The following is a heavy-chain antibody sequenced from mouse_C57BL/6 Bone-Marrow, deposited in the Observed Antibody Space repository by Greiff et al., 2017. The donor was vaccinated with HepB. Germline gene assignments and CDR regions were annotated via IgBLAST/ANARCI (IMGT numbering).Heavy chain of an antibody. J-gene: IGHJ4*01. CDR2: IYPGDGDT. D-gene: IGHD1-1*01. CDR1: GYAFSSSW. Sequence: QVTLKVSGPELVKPGASVKISCKASGYAFSSSWMNWVKQRPGKGLEWIGRIYPGDGDTNYNGKFKGKATLTADKSSSTAYMQRSSLTSEDSAVYFCARRPNYGRGMDYWGQGTSVTVSS. V-gene: IGHV1-82*01. CDR3: ARRPNYGRGMDY.